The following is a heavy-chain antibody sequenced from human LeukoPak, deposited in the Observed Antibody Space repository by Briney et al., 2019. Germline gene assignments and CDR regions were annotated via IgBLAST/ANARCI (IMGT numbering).Heavy chain of an antibody. J-gene: IGHJ5*02. CDR2: IYWNDDK. CDR1: GFSLSTSGVG. CDR3: AHTPALLWFGELNNWFDP. D-gene: IGHD3-10*01. Sequence: ESGPTLVKPTQTLTLTCTFSGFSLSTSGVGVGWIRKPPGKALEWLALIYWNDDKRYSPSLKSRLTITKDTSKNQVVLTMTNMDPVDTATYYCAHTPALLWFGELNNWFDPWGQGTLVTVSS. V-gene: IGHV2-5*01.